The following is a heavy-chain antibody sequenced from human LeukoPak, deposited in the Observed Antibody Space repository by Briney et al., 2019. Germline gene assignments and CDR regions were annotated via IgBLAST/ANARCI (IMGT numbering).Heavy chain of an antibody. CDR3: ASRFGTGNLNWFDH. D-gene: IGHD3-10*01. J-gene: IGHJ5*02. V-gene: IGHV5-51*04. Sequence: GESLKISCKVSGFTFTSDWIAWVRQTPGKGLEWMGITYLRDSQTRYSPSFQGQVTISVDKPTTTAYLQWRSLEASDTAMYYCASRFGTGNLNWFDHWAQGTLVTVSS. CDR2: TYLRDSQT. CDR1: GFTFTSDW.